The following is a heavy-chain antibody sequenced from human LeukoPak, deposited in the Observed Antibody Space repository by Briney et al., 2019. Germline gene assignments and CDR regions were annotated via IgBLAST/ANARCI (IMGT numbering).Heavy chain of an antibody. V-gene: IGHV3-23*01. J-gene: IGHJ4*02. CDR1: GFTFSSYA. CDR2: VSASGGNT. Sequence: GGSLRLSCAASGFTFSSYAMSRVRQAPGKGLEWVSAVSASGGNTYYAHSVKGRFTISRDNSKTTLFLQMNSLRAEDTAVYYCAKRDGGQQLAYFDYWGQGTLVTVSS. D-gene: IGHD6-13*01. CDR3: AKRDGGQQLAYFDY.